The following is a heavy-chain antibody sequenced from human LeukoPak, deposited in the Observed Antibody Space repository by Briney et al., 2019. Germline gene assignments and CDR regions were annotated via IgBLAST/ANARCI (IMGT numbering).Heavy chain of an antibody. CDR2: IYSGGST. Sequence: GGSLRLSCAASGFTVSNNYMNWVRQAPGKGLEWVSVIYSGGSTSYADSVKGRFTISRDNSRNTVSLQMNTLRAEDTAVYYCARGNSYDSSGYPEYFENWGQGTLVTVSS. V-gene: IGHV3-66*01. CDR1: GFTVSNNY. D-gene: IGHD3-22*01. J-gene: IGHJ1*01. CDR3: ARGNSYDSSGYPEYFEN.